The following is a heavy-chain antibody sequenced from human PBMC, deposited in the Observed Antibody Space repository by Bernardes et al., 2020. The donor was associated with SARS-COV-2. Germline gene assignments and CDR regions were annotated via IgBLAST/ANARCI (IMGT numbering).Heavy chain of an antibody. V-gene: IGHV2-70*01. CDR2: IDWDDDK. Sequence: SGPTLVKPTQTLTLTCTFSGFSLSTSGMCVSWIRQPPGKALEWLALIDWDDDKYYSTSLKTRLTISKDTSKNQVVLTMTNMDPVDTATYYCARIPTHNWNYGGYYYYGMDVWGQGTTVTVSS. CDR1: GFSLSTSGMC. D-gene: IGHD1-7*01. CDR3: ARIPTHNWNYGGYYYYGMDV. J-gene: IGHJ6*02.